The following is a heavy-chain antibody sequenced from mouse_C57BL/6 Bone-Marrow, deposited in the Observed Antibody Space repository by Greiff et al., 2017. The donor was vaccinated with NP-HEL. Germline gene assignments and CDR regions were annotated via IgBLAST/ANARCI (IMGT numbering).Heavy chain of an antibody. V-gene: IGHV5-4*01. CDR2: ISDGGSYT. J-gene: IGHJ1*03. D-gene: IGHD2-5*01. CDR1: GFTFSSYA. CDR3: ARDIVTTHWYFDV. Sequence: VQVVESGGGLVKPGGFLKLSCAASGFTFSSYAMSWVRQTPEKRLEWVATISDGGSYTYYPDNVKGRFTISRDNAKSNLYLQMSHLKSEDTAMYYCARDIVTTHWYFDVWGTGTTVTVSS.